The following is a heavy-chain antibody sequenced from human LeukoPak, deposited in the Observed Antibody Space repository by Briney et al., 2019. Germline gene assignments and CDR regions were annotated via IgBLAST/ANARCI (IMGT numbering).Heavy chain of an antibody. D-gene: IGHD4-17*01. Sequence: GGSLRLSCAASGFTFNDYWMHWVRQAPGKGLVWVSRVNPDGSIRGYADSVKGRFTISRDIAKNTVYLQMSGLRADGTAVYYCVRDKTTVTTFDYWGQGALVTVSS. V-gene: IGHV3-74*01. CDR2: VNPDGSIR. CDR1: GFTFNDYW. J-gene: IGHJ4*02. CDR3: VRDKTTVTTFDY.